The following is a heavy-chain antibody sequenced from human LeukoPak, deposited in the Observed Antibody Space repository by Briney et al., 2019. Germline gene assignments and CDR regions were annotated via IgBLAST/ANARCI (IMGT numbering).Heavy chain of an antibody. CDR2: IKQDGSEK. CDR3: ARDDFDAFDY. CDR1: GFTFSRYW. V-gene: IGHV3-7*01. D-gene: IGHD3-9*01. J-gene: IGHJ4*02. Sequence: GGSLRLSCAASGFTFSRYWMSWVRQAPGKGLEWVANIKQDGSEKYYVGSVKGRFTISRDNAKNSLYLQMNSLRAEDTAVYYCARDDFDAFDYWGQGTLVTVSS.